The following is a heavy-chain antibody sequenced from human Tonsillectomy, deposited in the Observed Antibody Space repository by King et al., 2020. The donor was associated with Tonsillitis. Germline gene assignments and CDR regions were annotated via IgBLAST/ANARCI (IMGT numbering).Heavy chain of an antibody. D-gene: IGHD1-26*01. CDR1: GYRFASYW. Sequence: VQLVQSGAEVKKPGESLRISCEGSGYRFASYWIGWVRQMPGKGLEWMGLIYPGDSDTRHSPSFRGQVNISADKSISTAYLQWSSLKASDSAIYYCARRGGNFDDPYDIWGQGTMVTVSS. J-gene: IGHJ3*02. CDR2: IYPGDSDT. CDR3: ARRGGNFDDPYDI. V-gene: IGHV5-51*03.